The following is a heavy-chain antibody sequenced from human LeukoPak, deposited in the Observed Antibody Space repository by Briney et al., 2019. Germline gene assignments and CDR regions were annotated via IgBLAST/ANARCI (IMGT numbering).Heavy chain of an antibody. CDR1: GGSISSGDYY. Sequence: SETLSLTCTVSGGSISSGDYYWSWIRQPPGKGLEWIGYIYYSGSTYYNPSLKSRVTISVDTSKNQFSLKLSSVTAADTAVYYCARAGHPSDFYSYGLFDYWGQGTLVTVSS. V-gene: IGHV4-30-4*01. CDR3: ARAGHPSDFYSYGLFDY. CDR2: IYYSGST. J-gene: IGHJ4*02. D-gene: IGHD5-18*01.